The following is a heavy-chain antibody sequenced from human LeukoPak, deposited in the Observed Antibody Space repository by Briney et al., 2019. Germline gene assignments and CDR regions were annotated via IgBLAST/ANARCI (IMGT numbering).Heavy chain of an antibody. J-gene: IGHJ3*02. CDR3: AKIQGWFNDAFHI. CDR2: ISATTGGT. D-gene: IGHD6-19*01. CDR1: GFTFSNYG. V-gene: IGHV3-23*01. Sequence: PGGSLRLSCAASGFTFSNYGMHWVRQAPGKGLEWVSGISATTGGTYYADSVKGRFTISRDISKSTLYLQMNSLRADDTAVYYCAKIQGWFNDAFHIGGQGTMVTVSS.